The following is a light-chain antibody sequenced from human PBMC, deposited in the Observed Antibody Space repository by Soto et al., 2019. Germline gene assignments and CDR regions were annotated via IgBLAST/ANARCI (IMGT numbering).Light chain of an antibody. V-gene: IGLV1-40*01. CDR3: QSYDSSLSRRWV. CDR1: SSNIGAGYP. CDR2: G. J-gene: IGLJ3*02. Sequence: SVLTQPPSVSGAPGQRVTISCTGSSSNIGAGYPVHWYQQLPGTAPKLLVAGNRPSGVPDRFSVSKSGASASLAITGLQAGDEADYYCQSYDSSLSRRWVFGGGTKVTVL.